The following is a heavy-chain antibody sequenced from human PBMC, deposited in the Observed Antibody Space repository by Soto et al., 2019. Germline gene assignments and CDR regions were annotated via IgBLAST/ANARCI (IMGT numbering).Heavy chain of an antibody. D-gene: IGHD6-19*01. CDR3: TRSQGIAVAGARRGMDA. V-gene: IGHV3-73*01. CDR2: IRSKANSYAT. J-gene: IGHJ6*02. Sequence: GGSLRLSCAASGFTFSGSAMHWVRQASGKGLEWVGRIRSKANSYATAYAASVKGRFTISRDDSKNTAYLQMNSLKTEDTAVYYCTRSQGIAVAGARRGMDAWGQGTTVTVSS. CDR1: GFTFSGSA.